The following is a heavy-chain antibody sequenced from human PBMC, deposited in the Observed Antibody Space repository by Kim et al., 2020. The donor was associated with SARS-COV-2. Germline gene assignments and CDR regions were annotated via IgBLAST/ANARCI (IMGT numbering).Heavy chain of an antibody. V-gene: IGHV4-31*01. CDR3: ARAREEPEYYFDY. Sequence: YNPALKGPVTIYGDTLKTQFSRKLSSVTAADTAVYYCARAREEPEYYFDYWGQGTLVTVSS. D-gene: IGHD1-26*01. J-gene: IGHJ4*02.